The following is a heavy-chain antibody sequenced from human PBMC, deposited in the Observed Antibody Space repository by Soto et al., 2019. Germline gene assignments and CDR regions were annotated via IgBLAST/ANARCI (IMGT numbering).Heavy chain of an antibody. D-gene: IGHD6-6*01. CDR1: GFTFGDYA. J-gene: IGHJ6*03. V-gene: IGHV3-49*03. CDR3: TRLRIAPRPLYYYDNMEV. CDR2: IRSKAYGGTT. Sequence: GGSLRLSCTASGFTFGDYAMSWFRQAPGKGLEWVGFIRSKAYGGTTEYAASVKGRFTISRDDSKSIAYLQMNSLKTEDTAVFYFTRLRIAPRPLYYYDNMEVWGNGTRATVSS.